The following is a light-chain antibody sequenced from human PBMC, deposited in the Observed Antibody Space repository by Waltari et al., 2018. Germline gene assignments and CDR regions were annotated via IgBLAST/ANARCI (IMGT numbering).Light chain of an antibody. CDR3: SSYTISSTVV. CDR1: SSDVGRYNY. J-gene: IGLJ2*01. CDR2: DVS. Sequence: QSALTQPAYVSGSPGQSITISFTGTSSDVGRYNYVSWYQQHPGKAPKLMIYDVSDRPSGVSNRFSGSKSGNTASLTISGLQAEDEADYYCSSYTISSTVVFGGGTKLTVL. V-gene: IGLV2-14*03.